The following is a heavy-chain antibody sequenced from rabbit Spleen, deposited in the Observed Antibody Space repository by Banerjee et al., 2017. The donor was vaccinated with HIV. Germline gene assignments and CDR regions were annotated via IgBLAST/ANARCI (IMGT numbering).Heavy chain of an antibody. V-gene: IGHV1S40*01. CDR3: VRDKATISGDYGPYYFNL. Sequence: QSLEESGGDLVKPGASLTLTCTASGFSFSSNYQPCWVRQAPGKGPEWIACIYTDRSGGTYYASWAKGRFTISKSSSTTVTLQMISLTAADTATYFCVRDKATISGDYGPYYFNLWGQGTLVTVS. J-gene: IGHJ4*01. D-gene: IGHD1-1*01. CDR2: IYTDRSGGT. CDR1: GFSFSSNYQ.